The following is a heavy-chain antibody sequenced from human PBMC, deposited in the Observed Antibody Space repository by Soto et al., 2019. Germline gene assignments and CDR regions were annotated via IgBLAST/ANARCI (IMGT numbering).Heavy chain of an antibody. Sequence: VQLVESGGGLIQAGGSLRLSCAVSGFTVSNNFMMWVRQAPGKGLEWVSLIYSGGSISYADSVKGRCNISRDGSMNMLYLQRNSLTAEYSAVYYCARGGNGQRWSPLWGKGTLVTVSS. V-gene: IGHV3-53*02. J-gene: IGHJ4*02. CDR1: GFTVSNNF. CDR2: IYSGGSI. CDR3: ARGGNGQRWSPL. D-gene: IGHD1-26*01.